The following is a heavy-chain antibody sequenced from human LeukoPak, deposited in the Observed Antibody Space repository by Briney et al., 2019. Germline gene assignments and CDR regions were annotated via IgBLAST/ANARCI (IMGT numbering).Heavy chain of an antibody. D-gene: IGHD1/OR15-1a*01. CDR3: ARDRHWTNDWVFDY. CDR2: IYNTGNT. V-gene: IGHV4-59*01. Sequence: PSETLSLTCIVSSGSISSYYWSWIRQPPGKGLEWIGYIYNTGNTNYNPSLKSRVTISVDTSKNQFSLKLSSVTAADTAVYYCARDRHWTNDWVFDYWGQGTLVTVSS. CDR1: SGSISSYY. J-gene: IGHJ4*02.